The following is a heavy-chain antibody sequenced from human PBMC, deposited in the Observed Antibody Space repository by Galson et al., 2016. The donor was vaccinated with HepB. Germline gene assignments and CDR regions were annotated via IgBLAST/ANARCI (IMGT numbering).Heavy chain of an antibody. CDR1: GGTFRNLA. D-gene: IGHD1-26*01. Sequence: SVKVSCKASGGTFRNLAINWVRQAPGQGPEWMGGIMPLYGTPNFAQNFQGRLTITADESTTTGYMELSGLSSDDTAVYHCATPRGSHGYFDFWGQGTLVTVSS. V-gene: IGHV1-69*13. CDR2: IMPLYGTP. CDR3: ATPRGSHGYFDF. J-gene: IGHJ4*02.